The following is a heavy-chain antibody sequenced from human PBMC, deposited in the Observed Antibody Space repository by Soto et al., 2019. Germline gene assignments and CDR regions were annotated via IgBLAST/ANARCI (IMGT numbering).Heavy chain of an antibody. Sequence: GGSLSLSCAASGFTFSSYAMSWVRQAPGKGLEWVSAISGSGGSTYYADSVKGRFTISRDNSKNTLYLQMNSLRAEDTAVYYCAKCNSSYTYYYYYYMDVWGKGTTVTVSS. CDR2: ISGSGGST. D-gene: IGHD6-6*01. CDR3: AKCNSSYTYYYYYYMDV. CDR1: GFTFSSYA. J-gene: IGHJ6*03. V-gene: IGHV3-23*01.